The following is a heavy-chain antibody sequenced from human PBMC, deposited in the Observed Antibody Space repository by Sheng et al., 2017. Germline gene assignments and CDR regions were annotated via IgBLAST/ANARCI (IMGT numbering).Heavy chain of an antibody. J-gene: IGHJ5*02. CDR2: INHSGST. CDR3: ARRSRGSGSYYGWFDP. D-gene: IGHD3-10*01. Sequence: QVQLQQWGAGLLKPSETLSLTCAVYGGSFSGYYWSWIRQPPGKGLEWIGEINHSGSTNYNPSLKSRVTISVDTSKNQFSLKLSSVTAADTAVYYCARRSRGSGSYYGWFDPWGQGTLVTVSS. V-gene: IGHV4-34*01. CDR1: GGSFSGYY.